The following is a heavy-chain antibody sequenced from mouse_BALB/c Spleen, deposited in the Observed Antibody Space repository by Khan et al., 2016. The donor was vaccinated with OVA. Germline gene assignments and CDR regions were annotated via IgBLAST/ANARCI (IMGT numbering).Heavy chain of an antibody. CDR2: ISYSGST. CDR1: GYSITSDYA. D-gene: IGHD2-3*01. J-gene: IGHJ4*01. CDR3: ARDGSRYNYAMDY. V-gene: IGHV3-2*02. Sequence: SGPGLVKPSQSLSLTCTVTGYSITSDYAWNWIRQFPGNKLEWMGYISYSGSTNYNPSLKSRISITRDTSTNQFFLQLNSVTTEDTATYYCARDGSRYNYAMDYWGQGTLVTVSA.